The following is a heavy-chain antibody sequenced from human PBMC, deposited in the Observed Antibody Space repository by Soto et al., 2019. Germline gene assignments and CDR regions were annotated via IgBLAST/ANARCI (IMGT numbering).Heavy chain of an antibody. V-gene: IGHV3-21*02. CDR2: ISTSGGYK. J-gene: IGHJ6*02. D-gene: IGHD1-26*01. Sequence: EVRRVESWGGLVKPGGALRVSCAASGFNCNPYSMNWVRQAPGKGLEWVSFISTSGGYKDYADSVRGRFTISRDKAKKSVYLEMDSLTADDTAVYYCAGERSALPGARDAMDVWGQGHTVNVSS. CDR1: GFNCNPYS. CDR3: AGERSALPGARDAMDV.